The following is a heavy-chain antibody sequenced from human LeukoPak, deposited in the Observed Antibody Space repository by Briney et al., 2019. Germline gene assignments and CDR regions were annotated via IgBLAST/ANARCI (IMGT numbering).Heavy chain of an antibody. D-gene: IGHD6-13*01. V-gene: IGHV1-8*01. J-gene: IGHJ4*02. Sequence: ASVKVSCKASGYTFTSYDINWVRQATGQGLEWMGWMNPNSGNTGYAQKFQGRVTMTRNTSISTAYMELSSLRSEDTAVYYCARVVGIAAAGTGFYYFDYWGQGTLVTVSS. CDR1: GYTFTSYD. CDR3: ARVVGIAAAGTGFYYFDY. CDR2: MNPNSGNT.